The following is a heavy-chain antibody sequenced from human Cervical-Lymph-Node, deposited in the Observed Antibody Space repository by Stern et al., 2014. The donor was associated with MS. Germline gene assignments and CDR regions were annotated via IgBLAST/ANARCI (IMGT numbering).Heavy chain of an antibody. CDR2: ISSTSSYI. J-gene: IGHJ4*02. D-gene: IGHD6-19*01. CDR3: ASGSPLIAVAGNEELPFDY. CDR1: GFTFSSYS. V-gene: IGHV3-21*01. Sequence: EDQLVESGGGLVKPGGSLRLSCAASGFTFSSYSMNWVRQAPGKGLEWVSSISSTSSYIYYAASVKGRFTISRAPAKNSLYLQMNSLRAEDTAVYYCASGSPLIAVAGNEELPFDYWGQGTLVTVSS.